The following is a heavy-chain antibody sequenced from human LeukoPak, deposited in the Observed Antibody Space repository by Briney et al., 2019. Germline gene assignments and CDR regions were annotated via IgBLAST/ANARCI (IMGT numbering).Heavy chain of an antibody. Sequence: SETLSLTCTVSGGSISSGSYYWGWIRQPPGKGLEWIGSIYHSGSTYYNPSLKSRVTISVDTSKNQFSLKLTSVTAADTAVYYCARHGGSNWYVNWFDPWGQGILVTVSS. V-gene: IGHV4-39*01. CDR3: ARHGGSNWYVNWFDP. CDR1: GGSISSGSYY. D-gene: IGHD6-13*01. CDR2: IYHSGST. J-gene: IGHJ5*02.